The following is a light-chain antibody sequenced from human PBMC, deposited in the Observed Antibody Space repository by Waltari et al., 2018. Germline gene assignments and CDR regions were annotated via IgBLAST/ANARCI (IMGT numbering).Light chain of an antibody. CDR1: SSDVGGYNY. CDR2: EVS. CDR3: SSYAGSNNFVV. J-gene: IGLJ2*01. V-gene: IGLV2-8*01. Sequence: TGTSSDVGGYNYVSWYQQHPGKAPKLMIYEVSKRPSGVPDRFSGSKSGNTASLTVSGLQADDEADYYCSSYAGSNNFVVFGGGTKLTVL.